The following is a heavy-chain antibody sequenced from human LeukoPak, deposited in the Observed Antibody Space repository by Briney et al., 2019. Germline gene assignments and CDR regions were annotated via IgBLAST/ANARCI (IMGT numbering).Heavy chain of an antibody. D-gene: IGHD4-17*01. CDR1: GGSISSYY. J-gene: IGHJ4*02. CDR3: ARVRDYGDYALDY. CDR2: IYTSGST. V-gene: IGHV4-4*07. Sequence: TSETLSLTCTVSGGSISSYYRSWVRQPAGKGLEWIGRIYTSGSTNYNPSLKSRVTMSVDTSKNQFSLKLSSVAAADTAVYYCARVRDYGDYALDYWGQGTLVTVSS.